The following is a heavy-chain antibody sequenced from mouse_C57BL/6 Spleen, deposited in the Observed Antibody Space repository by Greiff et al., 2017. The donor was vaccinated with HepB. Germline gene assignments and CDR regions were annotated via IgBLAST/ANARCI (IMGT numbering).Heavy chain of an antibody. CDR1: GFTFSSYG. CDR2: ISSGGSYT. J-gene: IGHJ3*01. Sequence: EVKLVESGGDLVKPGGSLKLSCAASGFTFSSYGMSWVRQTPDKRLEWVATISSGGSYTYYPDSVKGRFTISRDNAKNTLYLQMSSLKSEDTAMYYCANYDSPLFAYWGQGTLVTVSA. CDR3: ANYDSPLFAY. V-gene: IGHV5-6*01. D-gene: IGHD2-4*01.